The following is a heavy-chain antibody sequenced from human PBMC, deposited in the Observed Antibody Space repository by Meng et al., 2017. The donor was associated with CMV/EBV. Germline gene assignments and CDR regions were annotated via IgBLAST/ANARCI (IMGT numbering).Heavy chain of an antibody. D-gene: IGHD4-11*01. CDR2: ISGGGGST. CDR3: AKGLDYYYGMDV. J-gene: IGHJ6*02. V-gene: IGHV3-23*01. CDR1: GFTFSSYA. Sequence: GESLKISCAASGFTFSSYAMSWVRQAPGKGLEWVSAISGGGGSTYYADSVKGRFTISRDNSKNTLYLQMNSLRAEDTAVYYCAKGLDYYYGMDVWGQGTTVTVSS.